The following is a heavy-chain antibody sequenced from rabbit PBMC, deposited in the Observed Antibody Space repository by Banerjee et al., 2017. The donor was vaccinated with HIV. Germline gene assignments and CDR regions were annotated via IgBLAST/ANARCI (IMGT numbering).Heavy chain of an antibody. CDR2: ISSGGATT. CDR1: GFSFSRSYY. J-gene: IGHJ4*01. CDR3: ARGGL. V-gene: IGHV1S40*01. Sequence: QSLEESGGDLVKPGASLTLTCTASGFSFSRSYYMYWVRQAPGKGLEWIGCISSGGATTYYASWAKGRFTISKTSSTTVTLRLTSLTAADTATYFCARGGLWGPGTLVTDS.